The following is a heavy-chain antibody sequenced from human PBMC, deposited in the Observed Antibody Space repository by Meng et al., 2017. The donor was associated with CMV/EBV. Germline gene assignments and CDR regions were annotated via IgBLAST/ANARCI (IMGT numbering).Heavy chain of an antibody. J-gene: IGHJ4*02. CDR1: GFTFSSYG. Sequence: GGSLRLSCAASGFTFSSYGMHWVRQTPGKGLEWVAFIRYDGSNKYYADSVKGRFTISRDNSKNTLYLQMNSLRAEDTAVYYCAKDGYSGYDYDYWGQGTLVTVSS. V-gene: IGHV3-30*02. CDR2: IRYDGSNK. D-gene: IGHD5-12*01. CDR3: AKDGYSGYDYDY.